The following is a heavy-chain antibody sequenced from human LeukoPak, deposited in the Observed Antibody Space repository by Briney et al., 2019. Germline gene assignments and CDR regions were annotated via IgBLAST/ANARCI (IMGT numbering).Heavy chain of an antibody. Sequence: GGSLRLSCAASGFTFSDYYMSWIRQAPGKGLEWVSYISSSGSTIYYADSVKGRFTISRDNAKNSLYLQMNSLRADDTAVYYCGKTTVGYSSGQKPAWPVDYWGQGTLVTVSS. CDR3: GKTTVGYSSGQKPAWPVDY. CDR1: GFTFSDYY. D-gene: IGHD5-18*01. J-gene: IGHJ4*02. V-gene: IGHV3-11*01. CDR2: ISSSGSTI.